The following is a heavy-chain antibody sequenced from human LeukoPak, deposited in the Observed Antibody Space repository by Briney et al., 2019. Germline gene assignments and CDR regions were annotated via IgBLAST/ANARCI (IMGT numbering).Heavy chain of an antibody. CDR3: ARMGFYDILTGYLDY. Sequence: GGSLRLSCAASGFTFSSYGMHWVRQAPGKGLEWVAVIWYDGSNKYYADSVKGRFTISRDNSKNTLYLQMNSLRAEDTAVYYCARMGFYDILTGYLDYWGQGILVTVSS. D-gene: IGHD3-9*01. J-gene: IGHJ4*02. V-gene: IGHV3-33*01. CDR2: IWYDGSNK. CDR1: GFTFSSYG.